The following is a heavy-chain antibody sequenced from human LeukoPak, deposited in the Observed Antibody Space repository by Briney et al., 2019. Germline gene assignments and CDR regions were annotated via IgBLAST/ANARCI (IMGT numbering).Heavy chain of an antibody. CDR3: AREGGIAAAVDY. J-gene: IGHJ4*02. D-gene: IGHD6-13*01. CDR1: GGTFSSYA. V-gene: IGHV1-69*05. Sequence: SVKVSCKASGGTFSSYAISWVRQAPGQGLEWMGRIIPIFGTANYAQKFQGGVTITTDESTSTAYMELSSLRSEDTAVYYCAREGGIAAAVDYWGQGTLVTVSS. CDR2: IIPIFGTA.